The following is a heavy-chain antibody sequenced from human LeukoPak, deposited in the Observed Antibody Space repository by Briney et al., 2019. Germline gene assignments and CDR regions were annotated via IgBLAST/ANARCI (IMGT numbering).Heavy chain of an antibody. Sequence: VASVKVSCKASGYTFTSYGISWVRQAPGQGLEWMGWISAYNGNTNYAQKLQGRVTMTTDTSTGTAYMELRSLRSDDTAVYYCARTNVLLWFGELSDNWLDPWGQGTLVTVSS. CDR1: GYTFTSYG. CDR2: ISAYNGNT. D-gene: IGHD3-10*01. CDR3: ARTNVLLWFGELSDNWLDP. V-gene: IGHV1-18*01. J-gene: IGHJ5*02.